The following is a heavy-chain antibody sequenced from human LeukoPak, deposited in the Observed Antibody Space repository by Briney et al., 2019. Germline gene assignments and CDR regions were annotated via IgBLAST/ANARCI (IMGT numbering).Heavy chain of an antibody. CDR2: IYYSGST. CDR3: ARHYCSDGNCYYFDH. V-gene: IGHV4-59*01. Sequence: PSETLSLTCTVSGGSISSYYWSWIRQPPGKGLEWIGYIYYSGSTNYNPSLKSRVTISVDTSKNQFSLKLSSVTAADTAVYYCARHYCSDGNCYYFDHWGQGTLVTVSS. CDR1: GGSISSYY. D-gene: IGHD2-15*01. J-gene: IGHJ4*02.